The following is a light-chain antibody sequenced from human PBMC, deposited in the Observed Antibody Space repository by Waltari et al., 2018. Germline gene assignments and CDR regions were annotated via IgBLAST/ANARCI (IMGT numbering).Light chain of an antibody. Sequence: EIVLTQSPATLSLSPGERATLSCRASQSVSSYLAWYHQKPGQAPRLLIYDASNRATGIPARFSGSGSGTDFTLTISSLEPEDFAVYYCQQRSNWPRTFGQGTKLEI. CDR2: DAS. J-gene: IGKJ2*01. V-gene: IGKV3-11*01. CDR3: QQRSNWPRT. CDR1: QSVSSY.